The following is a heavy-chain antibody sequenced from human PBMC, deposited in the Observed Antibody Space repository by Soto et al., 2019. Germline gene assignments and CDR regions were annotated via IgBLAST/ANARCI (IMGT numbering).Heavy chain of an antibody. J-gene: IGHJ6*02. V-gene: IGHV1-69*06. CDR3: ARSMPLGIVVVTAPPNYYYYGMDV. CDR1: GGTFSSYA. Sequence: GPSVKVSCKASGGTFSSYAISWVRQAPGQGLEWMGGIIPIFGTANYAQKFQGRVTITADKSTSTAYMELSSLRSEDTAVYYCARSMPLGIVVVTAPPNYYYYGMDVWGQGTTVTVSS. CDR2: IIPIFGTA. D-gene: IGHD2-21*02.